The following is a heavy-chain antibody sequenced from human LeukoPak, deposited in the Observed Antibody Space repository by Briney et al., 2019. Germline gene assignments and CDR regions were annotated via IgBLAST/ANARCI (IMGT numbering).Heavy chain of an antibody. V-gene: IGHV3-30*04. Sequence: GALRLSCAASGFTFSSYAMHWVRQAPGKGLEWVAVISYDGSNKYYADSVKGRFTISRDNSKNTLYLQMNSLRAEDTAVYYCAREMGGYPFDYWGQGIQVTVSS. CDR2: ISYDGSNK. J-gene: IGHJ4*02. CDR1: GFTFSSYA. CDR3: AREMGGYPFDY. D-gene: IGHD5-12*01.